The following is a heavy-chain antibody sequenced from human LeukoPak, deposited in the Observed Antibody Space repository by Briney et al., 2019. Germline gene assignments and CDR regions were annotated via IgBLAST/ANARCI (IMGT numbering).Heavy chain of an antibody. J-gene: IGHJ3*02. CDR3: AREIGRYDFWSGYYMGAFDI. V-gene: IGHV1-18*01. D-gene: IGHD3-3*01. CDR2: NT. Sequence: NTNYAQKLQGRVTMTTDTSTSTAYMELRSLRSDDTAVYYCAREIGRYDFWSGYYMGAFDIWGQGTMVTVSS.